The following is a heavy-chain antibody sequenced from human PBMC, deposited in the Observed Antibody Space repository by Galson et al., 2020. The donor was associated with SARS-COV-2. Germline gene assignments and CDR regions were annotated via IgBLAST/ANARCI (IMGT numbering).Heavy chain of an antibody. CDR1: GFTFSSYG. CDR3: AKDPTYYDILTGYYGSPHYYYYYGMDG. V-gene: IGHV3-30*18. D-gene: IGHD3-9*01. CDR2: ISYDGSNK. Sequence: TGGSLRLSCAASGFTFSSYGMHWVRQAPGKGLEWVAVISYDGSNKYYADSVKGRFTISRDNSKNTLYLQMNSLRAEDTAVYYCAKDPTYYDILTGYYGSPHYYYYYGMDGWGQGTTVTVSS. J-gene: IGHJ6*02.